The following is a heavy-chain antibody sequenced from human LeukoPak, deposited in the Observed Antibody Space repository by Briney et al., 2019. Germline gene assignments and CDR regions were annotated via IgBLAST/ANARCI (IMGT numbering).Heavy chain of an antibody. CDR3: ARGGGSSS. Sequence: GGSLRLSCAAYGFSPSNIWMSWVSQAPGKGLEWVANIKPDGSATNYVDSVKGRFTISRDNTKNSLDLQMNSLRAEDTAVYYCARGGGSSSWGQGTLVNVSS. D-gene: IGHD6-6*01. CDR1: GFSPSNIW. CDR2: IKPDGSAT. V-gene: IGHV3-7*01. J-gene: IGHJ5*02.